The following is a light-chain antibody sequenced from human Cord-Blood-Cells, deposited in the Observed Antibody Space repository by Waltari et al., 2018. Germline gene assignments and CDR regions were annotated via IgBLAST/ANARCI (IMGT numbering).Light chain of an antibody. V-gene: IGKV1-39*01. CDR2: AAS. CDR3: QQSYSTLFT. CDR1: QSISSY. J-gene: IGKJ3*01. Sequence: DIQMTQSPSSLSASVGDRVTITCRASQSISSYLNWYQQKPGKSPKLLIYAASSLQSGVPSSFSGSGSGTDFTHTISSLQPEDFATYYCQQSYSTLFTFGPGTKVDIK.